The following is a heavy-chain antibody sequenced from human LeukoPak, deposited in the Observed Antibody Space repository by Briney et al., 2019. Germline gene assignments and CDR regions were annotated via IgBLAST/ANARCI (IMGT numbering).Heavy chain of an antibody. J-gene: IGHJ4*02. Sequence: SETLSLTCTVSGGSISSYYWSWIRQPPGKGLEWIGYIYYSGSTNYNPSLKSRVTISVDTSKNQFSLKLSSVTAADTAVYYCARSIANYYYDSDWGQGTLVTVSS. D-gene: IGHD3-22*01. V-gene: IGHV4-59*01. CDR2: IYYSGST. CDR1: GGSISSYY. CDR3: ARSIANYYYDSD.